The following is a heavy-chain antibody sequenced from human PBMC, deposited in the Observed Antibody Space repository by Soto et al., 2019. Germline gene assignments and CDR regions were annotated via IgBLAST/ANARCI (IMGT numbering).Heavy chain of an antibody. J-gene: IGHJ3*02. V-gene: IGHV6-1*01. D-gene: IGHD1-1*01. CDR2: TYYRSKWYN. CDR1: GDXVSSNRDA. CDR3: ARTGTTVYAFDI. Sequence: QXLSLTCAISGDXVSSNRDAWNWIRQSPSRGLEWLGRTYYRSKWYNDYAVSVKSRITINPDTSKNQFSLQLNSVTPEDTAVYYCARTGTTVYAFDIWGQGTMGTVSS.